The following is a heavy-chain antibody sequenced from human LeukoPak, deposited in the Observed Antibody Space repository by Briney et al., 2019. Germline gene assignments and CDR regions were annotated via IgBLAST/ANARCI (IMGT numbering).Heavy chain of an antibody. D-gene: IGHD3-22*01. Sequence: PSETLSLTCAVYGGSFGGYYWSWIRQPPGKGLEWIGEINHSGSTNYNPSLKSRVTISVDTSKNQFSLKLSSVTAADTAVYYCARLYYYDSSGYFWYFDLWGRGTLVTVSS. CDR3: ARLYYYDSSGYFWYFDL. CDR1: GGSFGGYY. CDR2: INHSGST. J-gene: IGHJ2*01. V-gene: IGHV4-34*01.